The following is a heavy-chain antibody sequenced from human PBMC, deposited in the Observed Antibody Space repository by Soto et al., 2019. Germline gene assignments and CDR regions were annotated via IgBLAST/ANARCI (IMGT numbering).Heavy chain of an antibody. D-gene: IGHD3-10*01. CDR1: GGTFSSYA. Sequence: QVPLVQSGAEVKKPGSSVTVSCKASGGTFSSYAIHWVRQAPGQGLEWMGGIIPMYGPAKYAQRFQGRVTITADESTTTVYRELTSLTSKDTAVYYCARVTSMVRGVIDNWFDPWGHGTLVTVSS. V-gene: IGHV1-69*01. J-gene: IGHJ5*02. CDR3: ARVTSMVRGVIDNWFDP. CDR2: IIPMYGPA.